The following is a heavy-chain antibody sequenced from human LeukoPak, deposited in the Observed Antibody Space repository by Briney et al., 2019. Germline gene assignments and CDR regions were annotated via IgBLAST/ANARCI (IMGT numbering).Heavy chain of an antibody. J-gene: IGHJ4*02. V-gene: IGHV4-59*12. CDR3: ARDKGYGSGSYTS. CDR1: GGSISSYY. CDR2: IYYSGST. Sequence: SETLSLTCTVSGGSISSYYWSWIRQPPGKGLEWIGYIYYSGSTNYNPSLKSRVTISVDTSKNQFSLKLSSVTAADTAVYYCARDKGYGSGSYTSWGQGTLVTVSS. D-gene: IGHD3-10*01.